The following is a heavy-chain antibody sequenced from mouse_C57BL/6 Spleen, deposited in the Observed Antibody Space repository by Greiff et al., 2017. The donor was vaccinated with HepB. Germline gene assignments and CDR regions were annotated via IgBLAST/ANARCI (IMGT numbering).Heavy chain of an antibody. J-gene: IGHJ1*03. CDR3: ARRGDYGYFDV. Sequence: EVMLVESGGDLVKPGGSLKLSCAASGFTFSSYGMSWVRQTPDKRLEWVATISSGGSYTYYPDSVKGRFTISRDKAKNTLYLQMSSLKSEDTAMYYCARRGDYGYFDVWGTGTTVTVSS. V-gene: IGHV5-6*02. CDR2: ISSGGSYT. CDR1: GFTFSSYG.